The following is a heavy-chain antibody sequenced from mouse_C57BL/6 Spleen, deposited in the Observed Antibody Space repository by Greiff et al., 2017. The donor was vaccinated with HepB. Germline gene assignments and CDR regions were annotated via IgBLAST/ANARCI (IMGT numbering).Heavy chain of an antibody. CDR3: ARHGTTVRYFDV. Sequence: EVQVVESGGDLVKPGGSLKLSCAASGFTFSSYGMSWVRQTPDKRLEWVATISSGGSYTYYPDSVKGRFTISRDNAKNTLYLQMSSLKSEDTAMYYCARHGTTVRYFDVWGTGTTVTVSS. CDR1: GFTFSSYG. CDR2: ISSGGSYT. J-gene: IGHJ1*03. V-gene: IGHV5-6*01. D-gene: IGHD1-1*01.